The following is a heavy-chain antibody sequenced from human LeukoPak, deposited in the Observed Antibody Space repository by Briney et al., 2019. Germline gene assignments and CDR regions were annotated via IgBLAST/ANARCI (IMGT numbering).Heavy chain of an antibody. J-gene: IGHJ6*02. V-gene: IGHV1-3*01. Sequence: ASVKVSCKASGYTFTSYAMHWVRQAPGQRLEWMGWINAGNGNTKYSQKFQGRVTITRDTSASTPYMQLSSLRSEDTAVYYCARDLTEEPYYYYYGMDVWGQGTTVTVSS. D-gene: IGHD1-26*01. CDR3: ARDLTEEPYYYYYGMDV. CDR1: GYTFTSYA. CDR2: INAGNGNT.